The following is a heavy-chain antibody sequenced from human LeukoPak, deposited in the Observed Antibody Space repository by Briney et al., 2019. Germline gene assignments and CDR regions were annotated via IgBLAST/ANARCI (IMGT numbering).Heavy chain of an antibody. V-gene: IGHV3-20*04. CDR3: ARSSGSGWYEEGFDY. D-gene: IGHD6-19*01. CDR1: GFTFDDYG. Sequence: PGGSLRLSCAASGFTFDDYGMSWVRQAPGKGLEWVSGINWNGGSTGYAGSVKGRFTISRDNAKNSLYLQMNSLRAEDTALYYCARSSGSGWYEEGFDYWGQGTLVTVSS. CDR2: INWNGGST. J-gene: IGHJ4*02.